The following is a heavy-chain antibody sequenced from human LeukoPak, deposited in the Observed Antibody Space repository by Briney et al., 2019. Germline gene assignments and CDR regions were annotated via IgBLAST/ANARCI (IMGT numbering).Heavy chain of an antibody. Sequence: PGGSLRLSCAASGFTFNIAWMTWVRQAPGKGLEWVGRIKSKTDGETRDYAAPVKGRFTISRDDSKPTLYLQMNSLKTEDTAVYYCATGLASSSWQPDFDYWGQGTLVTVSS. CDR2: IKSKTDGETR. J-gene: IGHJ4*02. V-gene: IGHV3-15*01. CDR1: GFTFNIAW. CDR3: ATGLASSSWQPDFDY. D-gene: IGHD6-13*01.